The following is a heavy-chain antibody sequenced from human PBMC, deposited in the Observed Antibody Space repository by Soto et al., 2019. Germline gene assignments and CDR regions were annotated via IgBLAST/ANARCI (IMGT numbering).Heavy chain of an antibody. CDR2: IWYDGSNK. CDR3: AREYYDLWASYYYGMDV. CDR1: GFTFSSYG. Sequence: GGSLRLSCAASGFTFSSYGMHWVRQAPGKGLEWVAVIWYDGSNKYYADSVKGRFTISRDNSKNTLYLQMNSLRAEDMAVYYCAREYYDLWASYYYGMDVWGQGTTVTVSS. V-gene: IGHV3-33*01. J-gene: IGHJ6*02. D-gene: IGHD3-3*01.